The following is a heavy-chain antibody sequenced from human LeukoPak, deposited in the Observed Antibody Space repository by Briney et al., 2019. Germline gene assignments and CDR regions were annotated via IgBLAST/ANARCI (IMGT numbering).Heavy chain of an antibody. CDR2: IYYSGST. D-gene: IGHD3-3*01. CDR3: ARVSGFWSGYPNWFDP. CDR1: GGSISSYY. J-gene: IGHJ5*02. Sequence: SETLSLTCTVSGGSISSYYWSWIRQPPGKGLEWIGYIYYSGSTNYNPSLKSRVTISVDTSKNQFSLKLSSVTAADTAVYYCARVSGFWSGYPNWFDPWGQGTLVTVS. V-gene: IGHV4-59*01.